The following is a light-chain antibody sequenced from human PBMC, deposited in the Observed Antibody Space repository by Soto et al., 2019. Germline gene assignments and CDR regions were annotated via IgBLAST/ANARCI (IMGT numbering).Light chain of an antibody. CDR2: EVT. J-gene: IGLJ1*01. V-gene: IGLV2-14*01. CDR3: SSYTNINTRACV. Sequence: QSALTQPASVSGSPGPSITISCTGTSGDIGSYNRVSWYQHHPRKAPILIIYEVTDRRSGVSNRFSGPKSGNTASLTISGLQAEDEAEYYCSSYTNINTRACVFGTGTKLTVL. CDR1: SGDIGSYNR.